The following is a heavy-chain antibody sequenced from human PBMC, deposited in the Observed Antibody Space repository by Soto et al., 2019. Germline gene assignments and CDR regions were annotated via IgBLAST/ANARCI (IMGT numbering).Heavy chain of an antibody. CDR2: IWFDGSNK. CDR1: GFTFSNYG. Sequence: QVHLVESGGGVVQPGRSLRLSCAASGFTFSNYGMHWARQTPGKGLEWLAIIWFDGSNKYYADSVKGRFTISRDNSKNTLYLQMNSLRAEDSAVYFCARVADKGHPHPLDYWGQGTLVTVST. CDR3: ARVADKGHPHPLDY. V-gene: IGHV3-33*01. J-gene: IGHJ4*02.